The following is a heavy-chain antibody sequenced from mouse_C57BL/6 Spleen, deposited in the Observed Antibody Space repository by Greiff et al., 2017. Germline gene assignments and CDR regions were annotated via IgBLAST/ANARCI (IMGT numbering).Heavy chain of an antibody. Sequence: DVKLVESGGGLVKPGGSLKLSCAASGFTFSDYGMHWVRQAPEKGLEWVAYISSGSSTIYYADTVKGRFTISRDNAKNTLFLQMTSLRSEDTAMYYCARNYGNYYAMDYWGQGTSVTVSS. J-gene: IGHJ4*01. D-gene: IGHD2-1*01. V-gene: IGHV5-17*01. CDR3: ARNYGNYYAMDY. CDR1: GFTFSDYG. CDR2: ISSGSSTI.